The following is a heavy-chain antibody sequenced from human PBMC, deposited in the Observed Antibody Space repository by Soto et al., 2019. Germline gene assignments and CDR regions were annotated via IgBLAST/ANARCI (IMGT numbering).Heavy chain of an antibody. CDR1: GFTVSSYG. Sequence: FLRLSCAASGFTVSSYGMSWVRQAPGKGLEWISGLSDSGGRTTYADSVKGRFTISRDNSNNTLYLQMNSLRVDDTAVYYCAKESGYDSTDWGQGTVVTVSS. CDR2: LSDSGGRT. CDR3: AKESGYDSTD. V-gene: IGHV3-23*01. J-gene: IGHJ1*01. D-gene: IGHD3-22*01.